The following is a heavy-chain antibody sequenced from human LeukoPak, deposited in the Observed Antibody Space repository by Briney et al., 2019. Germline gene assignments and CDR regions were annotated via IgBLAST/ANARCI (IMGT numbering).Heavy chain of an antibody. V-gene: IGHV3-23*01. Sequence: GGSLRLSCPPSGFTFSSCATSGLRQAPGKRLEWLSPIRGSGGSPYYAHSVQGRFTASRDNSKNTLYLQMNSMRAEDTAVYYCAKKLGYSGYDSGQGTSFDYWGEGTLVTVSS. CDR1: GFTFSSCA. CDR2: IRGSGGSP. CDR3: AKKLGYSGYDSGQGTSFDY. D-gene: IGHD5-12*01. J-gene: IGHJ4*02.